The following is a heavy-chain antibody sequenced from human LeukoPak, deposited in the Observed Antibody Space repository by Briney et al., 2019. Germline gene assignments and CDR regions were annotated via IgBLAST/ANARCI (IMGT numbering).Heavy chain of an antibody. Sequence: SETLSLTCTVSGGSISGYYWSWIRQPPGKGLVWIGYIYSTGSTNYNPSLKSRVTISVDTSKNQFSLKLRSVTAADTAVYYCARVQLAYSYGLFDNWGQGSLVTVSS. CDR1: GGSISGYY. CDR2: IYSTGST. J-gene: IGHJ4*02. CDR3: ARVQLAYSYGLFDN. V-gene: IGHV4-59*12. D-gene: IGHD4-11*01.